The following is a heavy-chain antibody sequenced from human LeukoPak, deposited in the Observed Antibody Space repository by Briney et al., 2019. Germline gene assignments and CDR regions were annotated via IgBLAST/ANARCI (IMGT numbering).Heavy chain of an antibody. CDR1: GFSLTTYGVG. D-gene: IGHD3-10*01. CDR3: AHRTYGPFHY. J-gene: IGHJ4*02. Sequence: SGPTRVKPTQTLTLTCTFSGFSLTTYGVGVGWIRQPPGKALEWLALISWDDDKRYSPSLKSRLTITRDTSKNQVVLTMTNMDPVDTATYYCAHRTYGPFHYWGQGTLVTVSS. V-gene: IGHV2-5*02. CDR2: ISWDDDK.